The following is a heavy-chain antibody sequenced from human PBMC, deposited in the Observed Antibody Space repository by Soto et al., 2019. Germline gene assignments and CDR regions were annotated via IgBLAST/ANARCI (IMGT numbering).Heavy chain of an antibody. V-gene: IGHV4-39*01. J-gene: IGHJ4*02. CDR3: AGQIHGRSGYYSNDS. CDR1: GGSISSSSYY. Sequence: PSETLSLTCTVSGGSISSSSYYWAWIRQPPGKGLEWIGNIYYSGSTYYNPSLKSRVTISVDTSKNQFSLNVRSVTAADTAVYYCAGQIHGRSGYYSNDSWGQGTLVTVSS. CDR2: IYYSGST. D-gene: IGHD3-22*01.